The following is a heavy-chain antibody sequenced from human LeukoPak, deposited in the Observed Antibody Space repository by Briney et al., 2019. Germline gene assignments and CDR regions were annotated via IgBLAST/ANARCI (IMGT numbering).Heavy chain of an antibody. CDR2: MSDYNGNT. CDR1: GYTFTSYG. V-gene: IGHV1-18*01. J-gene: IGHJ3*02. D-gene: IGHD3-16*02. Sequence: ASVKVSCKASGYTFTSYGISWVRQAPGQGLEWMGWMSDYNGNTNYAQKLQGRVTMTTDTSTSTAYMELRSLRSDDTAVYYCARDNHYDYVWGSYRPRQHDAFDIWGQGTMVTVSS. CDR3: ARDNHYDYVWGSYRPRQHDAFDI.